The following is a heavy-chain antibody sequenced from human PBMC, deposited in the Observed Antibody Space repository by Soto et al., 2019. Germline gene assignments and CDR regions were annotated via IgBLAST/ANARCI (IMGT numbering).Heavy chain of an antibody. CDR2: IYYSGST. CDR1: GGSISSYY. CDR3: ARGKYSSGSSSLDP. Sequence: QVQLQESGPGLVKPSETLSLTCTVSGGSISSYYWCWIRQPPGQGLEWVGYIYYSGSTNYNPPPKSRVHISVDTSKNQFSLELSSVTAADTAVYHCARGKYSSGSSSLDPWGQGPLVTVSS. D-gene: IGHD6-19*01. J-gene: IGHJ5*02. V-gene: IGHV4-59*01.